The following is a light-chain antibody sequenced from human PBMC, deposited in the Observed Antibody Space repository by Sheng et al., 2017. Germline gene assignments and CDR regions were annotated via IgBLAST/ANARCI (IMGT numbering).Light chain of an antibody. CDR3: QESYSTPPWT. CDR2: ATS. Sequence: DIQMTQSPSSLSASVGDRVTITCRASQRISTYLNWYQQKPGKAPKLLIYATSNLQSGVPSRFXGSGSGIDFTLTISSLQPEDFATYFCQESYSTPPWTFGQGTKVEIK. V-gene: IGKV1-39*01. CDR1: QRISTY. J-gene: IGKJ1*01.